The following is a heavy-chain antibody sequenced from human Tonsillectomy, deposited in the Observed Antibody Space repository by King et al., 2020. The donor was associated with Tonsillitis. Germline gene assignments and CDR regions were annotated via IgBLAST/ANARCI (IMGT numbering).Heavy chain of an antibody. CDR1: GFTFSSYA. J-gene: IGHJ3*02. CDR2: ISLNGSNK. CDR3: ARSSLTAAPSLGAFDI. Sequence: QVQLVESGGGVVQPGRSLRLSCAASGFTFSSYAMHWVRQAPGKGLEWVTIISLNGSNKYYADSVKGRFTISRDNSKNTLYLQMNSLRADDTAVYYCARSSLTAAPSLGAFDIWGQGTMVTVSS. D-gene: IGHD6-13*01. V-gene: IGHV3-30*04.